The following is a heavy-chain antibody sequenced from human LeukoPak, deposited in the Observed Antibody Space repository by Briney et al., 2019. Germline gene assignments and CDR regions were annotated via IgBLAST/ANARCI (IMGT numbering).Heavy chain of an antibody. CDR2: IKQDGSEK. CDR3: ARDSRDRGAETDY. Sequence: PGGSLRLSCAASGFTFSSYWMSWVRQAPGKGLEWVANIKQDGSEKYYVDSVKGRFTISRDNAKNSLYLQMNSLRAEDTAVYYCARDSRDRGAETDYWGQGTLVTVSS. CDR1: GFTFSSYW. V-gene: IGHV3-7*01. D-gene: IGHD3-10*01. J-gene: IGHJ4*02.